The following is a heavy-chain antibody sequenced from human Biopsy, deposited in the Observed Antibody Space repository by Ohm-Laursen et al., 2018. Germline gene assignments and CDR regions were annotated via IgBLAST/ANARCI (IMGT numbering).Heavy chain of an antibody. D-gene: IGHD4-23*01. V-gene: IGHV3-11*01. CDR3: ARDTRWRPYSMDV. CDR1: GFSLSHYH. CDR2: ISGGGTI. J-gene: IGHJ6*02. Sequence: SLRHSCADSGFSLSHYHMSGIRQTPGGGLDWVSYISGGGTIYYGDSMKGRVTISRDNAKNSLYLQIHSLRAEDTAVYYSARDTRWRPYSMDVWGQGTTVTVSS.